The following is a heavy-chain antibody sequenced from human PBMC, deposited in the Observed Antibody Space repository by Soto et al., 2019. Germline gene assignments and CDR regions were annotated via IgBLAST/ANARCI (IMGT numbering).Heavy chain of an antibody. CDR2: IFYSGHL. V-gene: IGHV4-59*01. D-gene: IGHD1-26*01. CDR3: AREGGGYRFDY. Sequence: QVRLQESGPGLVKPSETLSLTCAVSGTSFGTYYWSWIRQPPGKGLEWIGYIFYSGHLKYNPSLKRRLTISVDPPKHQTSLRLTSVTAAVPAVYYCAREGGGYRFDYWGQGALVTVSS. CDR1: GTSFGTYY. J-gene: IGHJ4*02.